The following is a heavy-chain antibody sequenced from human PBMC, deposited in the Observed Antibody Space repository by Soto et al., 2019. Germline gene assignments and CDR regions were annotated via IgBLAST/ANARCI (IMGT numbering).Heavy chain of an antibody. J-gene: IGHJ5*02. CDR2: MNPNSGNT. Sequence: ASVKVSCKASGYTFTSYDINWVRQATGQGLEWMGWMNPNSGNTGYAQKFQGRVTMTRNTSISTAYMELSSLRSEDTAVYYCARQIMITFGGVIVTGFDPWGQGTLVTVSS. CDR3: ARQIMITFGGVIVTGFDP. V-gene: IGHV1-8*01. CDR1: GYTFTSYD. D-gene: IGHD3-16*02.